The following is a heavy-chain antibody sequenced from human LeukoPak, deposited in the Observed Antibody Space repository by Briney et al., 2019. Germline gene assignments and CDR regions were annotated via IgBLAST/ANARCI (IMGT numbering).Heavy chain of an antibody. V-gene: IGHV4-59*08. CDR1: GGFISSYY. D-gene: IGHD2-15*01. J-gene: IGHJ4*02. CDR2: IYYSGST. CDR3: ARHPSYCSGGSCYDY. Sequence: SETLSLTCTVSGGFISSYYWLWIPQPPGKGLEGIGYIYYSGSTNYNPSLKSQVTISVDTCKNQFSLKLSSVTAADTAVYYCARHPSYCSGGSCYDYWGQGTLVTVSS.